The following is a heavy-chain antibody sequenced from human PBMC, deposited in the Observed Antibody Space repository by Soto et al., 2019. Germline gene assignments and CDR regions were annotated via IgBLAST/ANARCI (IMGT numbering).Heavy chain of an antibody. CDR2: IYYSGST. D-gene: IGHD6-6*01. J-gene: IGHJ4*02. Sequence: SETLSLTCTVSGCSISKYYWSWIRQPPAKGLEWIGYIYYSGSTNYNPSLKSRVTISVDSSKNQFSLRLSSVTAADTAVYYCARHRPYASPFYFDSWGQGTLVTVSS. CDR1: GCSISKYY. V-gene: IGHV4-59*08. CDR3: ARHRPYASPFYFDS.